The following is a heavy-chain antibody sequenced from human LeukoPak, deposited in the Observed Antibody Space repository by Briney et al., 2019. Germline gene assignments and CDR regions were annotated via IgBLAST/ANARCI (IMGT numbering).Heavy chain of an antibody. V-gene: IGHV1-18*01. D-gene: IGHD3-22*01. CDR3: ARRFNYYDSSGYYEGFYFDY. Sequence: GASVKVSCKASGYTFTSYGISWVRQAPGQGGERMGWISAYAQKFQCRVTITTDTSTSTAYMELRSLRSDDTAVYYCARRFNYYDSSGYYEGFYFDYWGQGTLVTVSS. CDR2: ISAY. J-gene: IGHJ4*02. CDR1: GYTFTSYG.